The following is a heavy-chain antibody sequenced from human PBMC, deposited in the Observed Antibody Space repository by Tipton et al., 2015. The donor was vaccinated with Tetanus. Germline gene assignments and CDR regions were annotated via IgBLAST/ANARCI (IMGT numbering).Heavy chain of an antibody. CDR2: IFHSGST. CDR1: GASITTYH. Sequence: TLSLTCTVSGASITTYHWSWIRQPPGKGLEWIAYIFHSGSTNYSPSLKSRVAISMDTSKNQISLKLSSVTAADTAVYYCARRSYCSSSRCFDAFDLWGQGTMVTVSS. V-gene: IGHV4-59*07. D-gene: IGHD2-2*01. J-gene: IGHJ3*01. CDR3: ARRSYCSSSRCFDAFDL.